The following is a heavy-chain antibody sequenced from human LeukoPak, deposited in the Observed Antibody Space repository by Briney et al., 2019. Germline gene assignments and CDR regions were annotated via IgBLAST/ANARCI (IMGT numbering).Heavy chain of an antibody. J-gene: IGHJ4*02. CDR1: GFTFTDYA. CDR3: ASDGGRYYDSSGYFTGDY. V-gene: IGHV3-21*01. D-gene: IGHD3-22*01. CDR2: ISSSSSYI. Sequence: GGSLRLSCAASGFTFTDYAMSWVRQAPGKGLEWVSSISSSSSYIYYADSVKGRFTISRDNAKNSLYLQMNSLRAEDTAVYYCASDGGRYYDSSGYFTGDYWGQGTLVTVSS.